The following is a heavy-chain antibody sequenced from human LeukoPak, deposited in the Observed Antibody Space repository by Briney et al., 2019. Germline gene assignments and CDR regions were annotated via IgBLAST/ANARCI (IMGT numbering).Heavy chain of an antibody. V-gene: IGHV1-46*01. D-gene: IGHD3-3*01. Sequence: GASVKVSCKASGYTFTSYYMHWVRQAPGQGLEWMGIINPSGGSTSYAQKFQGRVTMTGDMSTSTVYMELSSLRSEDTAVYYCARDPEYYDFWSGYHLTPAFDYWGQGTLVTVSS. CDR1: GYTFTSYY. J-gene: IGHJ4*02. CDR3: ARDPEYYDFWSGYHLTPAFDY. CDR2: INPSGGST.